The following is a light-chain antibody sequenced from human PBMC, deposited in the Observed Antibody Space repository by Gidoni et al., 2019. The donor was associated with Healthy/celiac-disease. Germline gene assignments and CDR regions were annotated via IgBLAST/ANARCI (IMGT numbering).Light chain of an antibody. CDR2: DGS. J-gene: IGLJ3*02. CDR1: SSDVGGYNY. Sequence: QSALTQPRSVSGSPGQSVTISCTGTSSDVGGYNYVSWYQQHPGKAPKLMIYDGSKRPSGVPDRFSGSKSGNTASLTISGLQAEDEADYYCCSYAGSYTSWVFGGGTKLTVL. CDR3: CSYAGSYTSWV. V-gene: IGLV2-11*01.